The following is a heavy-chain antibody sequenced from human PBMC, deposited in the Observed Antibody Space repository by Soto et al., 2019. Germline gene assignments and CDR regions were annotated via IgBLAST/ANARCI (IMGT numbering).Heavy chain of an antibody. CDR1: GFSLSTSGVG. CDR3: AHSFPESSSAVAATGYYGMDV. CDR2: IYWNDDK. J-gene: IGHJ6*02. Sequence: SGPTLVNPTQTLTLTCTFSGFSLSTSGVGVGWIHQPPGKALEWLALIYWNDDKRYSPSLKSRLTITKDTSKNQVVLTMTNMDPVDTATYYCAHSFPESSSAVAATGYYGMDVWRQGTTGTVSS. D-gene: IGHD6-19*01. V-gene: IGHV2-5*01.